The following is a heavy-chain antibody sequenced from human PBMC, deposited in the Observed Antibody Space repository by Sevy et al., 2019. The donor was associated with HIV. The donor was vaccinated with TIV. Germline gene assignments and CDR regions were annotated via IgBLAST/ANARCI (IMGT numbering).Heavy chain of an antibody. V-gene: IGHV3-53*01. J-gene: IGHJ6*02. Sequence: GGSLRLSCAASGFTVSSNYMSWVRQAPGKGLEWVSVIYSGGSTYYADSVKGRCTISRDNSKNTLYLQMNSLRAEDTAVYYCASTSGDFYYYYGMDVWGQGTTVTVSS. CDR3: ASTSGDFYYYYGMDV. D-gene: IGHD2-21*02. CDR2: IYSGGST. CDR1: GFTVSSNY.